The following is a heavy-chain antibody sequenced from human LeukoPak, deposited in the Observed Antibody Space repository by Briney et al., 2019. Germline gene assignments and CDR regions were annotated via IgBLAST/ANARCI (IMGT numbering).Heavy chain of an antibody. V-gene: IGHV1-69*04. CDR2: IIPILGIA. D-gene: IGHD5-12*01. CDR1: GGTFSSYA. CDR3: ARWPRGYEPDY. J-gene: IGHJ4*02. Sequence: GASVKVSCKASGGTFSSYAISWVRQAPGQGLEWMGRIIPILGIANYAQKFQGRVTITRNTSISTAYMELSSLRSEDTAVYYCARWPRGYEPDYWGQGTLVTVSS.